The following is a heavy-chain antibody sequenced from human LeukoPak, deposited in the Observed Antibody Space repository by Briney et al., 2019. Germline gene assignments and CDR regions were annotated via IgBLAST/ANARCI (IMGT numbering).Heavy chain of an antibody. CDR1: GGSFSGYY. D-gene: IGHD2-21*02. Sequence: SETLSLTCAVYGGSFSGYYWSWIRQPPGKGLEWIGEINHSGSTNYNPSLKSRVTISVDTSKNQFSLKPSSVTAADTAVYYCARGSYCGGDCYPRPFDYWGQGTLVTVSS. CDR2: INHSGST. CDR3: ARGSYCGGDCYPRPFDY. V-gene: IGHV4-34*01. J-gene: IGHJ4*02.